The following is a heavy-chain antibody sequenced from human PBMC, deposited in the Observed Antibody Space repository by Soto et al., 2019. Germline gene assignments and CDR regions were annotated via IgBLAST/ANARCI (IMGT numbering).Heavy chain of an antibody. CDR3: TTHNWNYEGFDY. CDR2: IKSKTDGGTT. J-gene: IGHJ4*02. D-gene: IGHD1-7*01. V-gene: IGHV3-15*01. Sequence: EVQLVESGGGLVKPGGSLRLSCAASGFTFSNAWMSWVRQAPGKGLEWVGRIKSKTDGGTTDYAAPVKGRFTISRDESKNTLYLQMNSLKTADTAVYYWTTHNWNYEGFDYWGQGTLVTVAS. CDR1: GFTFSNAW.